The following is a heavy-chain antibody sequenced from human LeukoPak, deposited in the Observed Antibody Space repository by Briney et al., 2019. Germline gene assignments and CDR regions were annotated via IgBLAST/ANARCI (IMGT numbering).Heavy chain of an antibody. Sequence: GGSLRLSRADSGFTFIRYAMSWVRQAPGKGLEWVSGISDSGGSTYYADSVKGRFTISRDNSKKTLYLQMNGLRAEDTAVYYCAKEKTYDFWSGFYPFDYWGQGTLVTVSS. D-gene: IGHD3-3*01. V-gene: IGHV3-23*01. J-gene: IGHJ4*02. CDR3: AKEKTYDFWSGFYPFDY. CDR2: ISDSGGST. CDR1: GFTFIRYA.